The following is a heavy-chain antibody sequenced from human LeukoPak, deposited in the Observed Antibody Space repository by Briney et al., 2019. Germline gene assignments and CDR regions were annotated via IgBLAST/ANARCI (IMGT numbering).Heavy chain of an antibody. CDR2: INPNSGGT. V-gene: IGHV1-2*06. Sequence: GASVKVSCKASGYTFTGYYMHWVRQAPGQGLEWMRRINPNSGGTNYAQKFQGRVTMTRDTSISTAYMELSRLRSDDTAVYYCARDLAAAGPGRGDYWGQGTLVTVSS. CDR1: GYTFTGYY. J-gene: IGHJ4*02. D-gene: IGHD6-13*01. CDR3: ARDLAAAGPGRGDY.